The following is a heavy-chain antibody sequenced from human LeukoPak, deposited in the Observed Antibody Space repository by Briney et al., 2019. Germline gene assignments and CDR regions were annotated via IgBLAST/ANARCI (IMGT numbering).Heavy chain of an antibody. CDR3: TRAQRRWEPLRHGAFDI. Sequence: PGGSLRLSCTASGFTFGDYAMSWVRQAPGKGLEWVGFIRSKAYGGTTEYAASVKGRFTISRDDSKSIAYLQMNSLKTEDTAVYYCTRAQRRWEPLRHGAFDIWGQGTMVTVSS. D-gene: IGHD2-15*01. J-gene: IGHJ3*02. CDR1: GFTFGDYA. CDR2: IRSKAYGGTT. V-gene: IGHV3-49*04.